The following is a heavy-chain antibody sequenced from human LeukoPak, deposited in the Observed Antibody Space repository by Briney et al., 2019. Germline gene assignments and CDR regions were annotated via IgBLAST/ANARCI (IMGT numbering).Heavy chain of an antibody. D-gene: IGHD5-12*01. CDR1: GGSISSGGYY. CDR3: ARDFVGYGYFDY. CDR2: IYFSGVT. V-gene: IGHV4-31*03. J-gene: IGHJ4*02. Sequence: TSGTLSLTCTVSGGSISSGGYYWGWIRQHPGKGLESIGSIYFSGVTYYNPSLKSRVTISVERSKNHFSLKLTSVTAADTAVYYCARDFVGYGYFDYWGQGSLVTVSS.